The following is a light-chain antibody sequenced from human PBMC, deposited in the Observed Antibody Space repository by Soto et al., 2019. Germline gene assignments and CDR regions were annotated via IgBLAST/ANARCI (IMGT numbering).Light chain of an antibody. Sequence: DIQMTQSLSSLSSTVGDRVTITCRASQGISNYLAWYQQKPGKVPKLLIYAASTLQSGVPSRFSGSGSGTDFTLTISSLQSEDFAVYYCQQYNNWRTFGQGTKV. CDR3: QQYNNWRT. J-gene: IGKJ1*01. CDR1: QGISNY. V-gene: IGKV1-27*01. CDR2: AAS.